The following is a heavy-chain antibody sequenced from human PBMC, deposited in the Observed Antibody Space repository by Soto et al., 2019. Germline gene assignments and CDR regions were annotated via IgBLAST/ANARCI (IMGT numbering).Heavy chain of an antibody. CDR1: GGSISSGGYY. Sequence: QVQLQESGPGLVKPSQTLSLTCTVSGGSISSGGYYWSWIRQHPGKGLEWIGYIYYSGSTYYNPSLKSRVTISVDTSKNQFSLKLSSVTAADTAVYYCARSRIAAAGPYNWFDPWAREPWSPSPQ. J-gene: IGHJ5*02. CDR2: IYYSGST. CDR3: ARSRIAAAGPYNWFDP. V-gene: IGHV4-31*03. D-gene: IGHD6-13*01.